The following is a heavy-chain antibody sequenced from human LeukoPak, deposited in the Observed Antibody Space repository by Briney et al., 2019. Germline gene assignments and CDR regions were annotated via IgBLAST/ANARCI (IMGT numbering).Heavy chain of an antibody. CDR3: ARGLGDILTGYPSWGYFDY. CDR1: GFSFSSGGYS. CDR2: IYHSGST. J-gene: IGHJ4*02. Sequence: SETLSLTCAVSGFSFSSGGYSWSWLRPPPGQGLVWIGYIYHSGSTYYNPSLKRRVTISVDRSKNQFSLKLSSVTSADTAVYYCARGLGDILTGYPSWGYFDYWGQGTLVTVSS. D-gene: IGHD3-9*01. V-gene: IGHV4-30-2*01.